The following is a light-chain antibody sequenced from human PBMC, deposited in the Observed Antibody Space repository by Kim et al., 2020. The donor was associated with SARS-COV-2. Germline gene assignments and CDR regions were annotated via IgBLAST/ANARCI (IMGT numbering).Light chain of an antibody. CDR1: QSVTSSY. CDR2: GPS. Sequence: EIVLTQSPGTLSLSPEERATLSCRASQSVTSSYLAWYQQKPGQTPRLLIYGPSSRATGVPDRFSGSESGTDFTLTISRLEPEDFAVYYCQQYGSSPVTFGQWTKLVI. J-gene: IGKJ2*01. CDR3: QQYGSSPVT. V-gene: IGKV3-20*01.